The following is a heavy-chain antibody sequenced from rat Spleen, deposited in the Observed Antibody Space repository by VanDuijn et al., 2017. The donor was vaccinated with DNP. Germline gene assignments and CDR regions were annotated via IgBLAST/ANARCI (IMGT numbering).Heavy chain of an antibody. J-gene: IGHJ2*01. CDR3: ARHEDFDY. CDR1: GFTFSDYN. CDR2: ISYDGSST. V-gene: IGHV5-7*01. Sequence: EVQLVESGGGLVQPGRSLKLSCAASGFTFSDYNMAWVRQAPKKGLEWVATISYDGSSTYYRDSVKGRFTISRDNAKSTLYLQMDSLRSEDTATYYCARHEDFDYWGQGVMVTVSS.